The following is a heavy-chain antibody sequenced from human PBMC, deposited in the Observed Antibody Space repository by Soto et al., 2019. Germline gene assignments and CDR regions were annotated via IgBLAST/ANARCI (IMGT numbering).Heavy chain of an antibody. CDR2: IYYSGST. CDR1: GGSISSSSYY. CDR3: ARHDVHYYDSSGYYANWFDP. V-gene: IGHV4-39*01. D-gene: IGHD3-22*01. Sequence: SETLSLTCTVSGGSISSSSYYWGWIRQPPGKGLEWIGSIYYSGSTYYNPSLKSRVTISVDTSKNQFSLKLSSVTAADTAVYYCARHDVHYYDSSGYYANWFDPWGQGTLVTVSS. J-gene: IGHJ5*02.